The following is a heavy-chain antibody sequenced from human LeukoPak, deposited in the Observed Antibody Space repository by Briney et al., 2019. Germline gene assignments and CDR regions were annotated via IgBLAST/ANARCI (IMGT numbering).Heavy chain of an antibody. CDR3: AREDVVVVAATEVGAFDI. J-gene: IGHJ3*02. Sequence: SETLSLTCTVSGGSISSSSYYWSWIRQPPGKGLEWIGEINHSGSTNYNPSLKSRVTISVDTSKNQFSLKLSSVTAADTAVYYCAREDVVVVAATEVGAFDIWGQGTMVTVSS. CDR2: INHSGST. CDR1: GGSISSSSYY. D-gene: IGHD2-15*01. V-gene: IGHV4-39*07.